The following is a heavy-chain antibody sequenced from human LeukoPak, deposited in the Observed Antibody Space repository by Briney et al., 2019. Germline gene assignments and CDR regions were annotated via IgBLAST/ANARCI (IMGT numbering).Heavy chain of an antibody. CDR3: AKRGVVIRVILVGFHKAAYYFDS. J-gene: IGHJ4*02. D-gene: IGHD3-22*01. V-gene: IGHV3-23*01. CDR2: ISGSGGGT. Sequence: GESLILSCAVSGIILSNYVMTWVRQAPGQGLEWVAGISGSGGGTHYADSVKGRFTISRDNPKNTLHLQTNSLRAEDTAVYFCAKRGVVIRVILVGFHKAAYYFDSWGQGALVTVSS. CDR1: GIILSNYV.